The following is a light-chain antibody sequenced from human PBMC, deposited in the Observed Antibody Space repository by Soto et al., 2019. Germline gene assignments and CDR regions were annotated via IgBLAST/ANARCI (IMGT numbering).Light chain of an antibody. CDR1: SSDVGTYNY. CDR2: EVS. V-gene: IGLV2-14*01. Sequence: QSALTQPASVSGSPGQSITISFTGTSSDVGTYNYVSWYQQHPGKAPKLMIYEVSNWPSGVSNRFSGSKSGNTASLTISGLQAEDEADYYCSSYTTSSTRVFGGGTKVTVL. J-gene: IGLJ3*02. CDR3: SSYTTSSTRV.